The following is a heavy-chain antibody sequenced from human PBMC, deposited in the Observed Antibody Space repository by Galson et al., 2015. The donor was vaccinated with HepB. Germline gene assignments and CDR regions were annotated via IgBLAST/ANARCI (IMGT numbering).Heavy chain of an antibody. J-gene: IGHJ4*02. CDR1: GFTFSSYA. Sequence: SLRLSCAASGFTFSSYAMSWVRQAPGKGLEWVSAISGSGGSTYYADSVKGRFTISRDDSKNTLYLQMNSLRAEDTAVYYCAKDAEPTYYYDSSGYYNDYWGQGTLVTVSS. V-gene: IGHV3-23*01. D-gene: IGHD3-22*01. CDR2: ISGSGGST. CDR3: AKDAEPTYYYDSSGYYNDY.